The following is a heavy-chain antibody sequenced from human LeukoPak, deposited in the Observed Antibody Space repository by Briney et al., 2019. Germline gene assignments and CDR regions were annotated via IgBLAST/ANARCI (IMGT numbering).Heavy chain of an antibody. CDR1: GESFSGYY. D-gene: IGHD2-21*01. Sequence: SETLSLTCAVYGESFSGYYWSWIRQPPGKGLEWIGEINHRGSTNYNPSLKSRVTISVDTSKGQFSLKLNSVTAADTAIYYCARGDITTGGAPFDHWGQGSLVTVSS. CDR3: ARGDITTGGAPFDH. J-gene: IGHJ4*02. V-gene: IGHV4-34*01. CDR2: INHRGST.